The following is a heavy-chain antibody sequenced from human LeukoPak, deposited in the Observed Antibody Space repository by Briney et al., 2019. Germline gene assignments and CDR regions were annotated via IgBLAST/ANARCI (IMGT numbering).Heavy chain of an antibody. CDR2: IKYDGSIV. J-gene: IGHJ4*02. V-gene: IGHV3-30*02. CDR3: ANGATSYSTCPLHIGDY. Sequence: GGSLQLSCTASGLNLNNFGMHWVRQPPGKGLEWVAFIKYDGSIVFYADSVRGRFTISRDTSKNALYLQMTSLRPDDTALYYCANGATSYSTCPLHIGDYWGRGTLVTVSS. D-gene: IGHD4/OR15-4a*01. CDR1: GLNLNNFG.